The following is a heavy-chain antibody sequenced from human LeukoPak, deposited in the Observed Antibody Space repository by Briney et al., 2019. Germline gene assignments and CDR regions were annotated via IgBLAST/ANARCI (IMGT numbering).Heavy chain of an antibody. D-gene: IGHD3-16*02. CDR2: TYYTGST. V-gene: IGHV4-59*12. J-gene: IGHJ3*02. CDR3: AREVMITFGGVIVDAFDI. CDR1: SGSISRYY. Sequence: SETLSLTCTVSSGSISRYYWSWIRQPPGKGLDWIGYTYYTGSTYYNPSLKSRVTISVDTSKNQFSLKLSSVTAADTAVYYCAREVMITFGGVIVDAFDIWGQGTMVTVSS.